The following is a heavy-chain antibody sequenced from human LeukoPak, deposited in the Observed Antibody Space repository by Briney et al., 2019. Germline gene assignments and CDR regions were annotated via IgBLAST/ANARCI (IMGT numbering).Heavy chain of an antibody. CDR2: ILYDGSNK. Sequence: GGSLRLSCAASRFTFSSYAMHWVRQAPGKGLEWVAVILYDGSNKYYADSVKGRFTISRDNSKNTLYLQMNSLRAEDTAVYYCASQPYYYDSNGYELDYWGQGTLVTVSS. J-gene: IGHJ4*02. CDR3: ASQPYYYDSNGYELDY. CDR1: RFTFSSYA. D-gene: IGHD3-22*01. V-gene: IGHV3-30-3*01.